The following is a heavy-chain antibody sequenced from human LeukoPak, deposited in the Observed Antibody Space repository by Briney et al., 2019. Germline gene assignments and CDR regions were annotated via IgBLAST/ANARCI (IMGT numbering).Heavy chain of an antibody. J-gene: IGHJ4*02. CDR2: ISSSSSYK. V-gene: IGHV3-21*01. CDR3: ASGGDNGGYHWHHGTDY. CDR1: GFTFSSYS. Sequence: GGSLRLSCAASGFTFSSYSMNWVRQAPGKGLEWVSAISSSSSYKYYADSVKGRLTISRDNAKNSLYQQMNSLRDEETAVYYCASGGDNGGYHWHHGTDYWGQGTLVTVSS. D-gene: IGHD3-22*01.